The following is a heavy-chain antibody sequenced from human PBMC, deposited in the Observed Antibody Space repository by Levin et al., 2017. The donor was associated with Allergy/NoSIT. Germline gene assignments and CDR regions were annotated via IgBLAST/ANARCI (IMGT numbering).Heavy chain of an antibody. D-gene: IGHD2-2*01. Sequence: PSETLSLTCAVSGGSISSSNWWSWVRQPPGKGLEWIGEIYHSGSTNYNPSLKSRVTISVDKSKNQFSLKLSSVTAADTAVYYCARDSLIVVVPAAKPGAFDIWGQGTMVTVSS. V-gene: IGHV4-4*02. CDR3: ARDSLIVVVPAAKPGAFDI. CDR2: IYHSGST. J-gene: IGHJ3*02. CDR1: GGSISSSNW.